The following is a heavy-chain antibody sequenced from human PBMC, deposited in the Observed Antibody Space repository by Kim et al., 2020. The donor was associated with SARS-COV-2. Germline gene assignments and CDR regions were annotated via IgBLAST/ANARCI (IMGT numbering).Heavy chain of an antibody. CDR2: IIPILNIP. J-gene: IGHJ4*02. CDR1: GGTFSSYA. CDR3: ARDALGGGYNQNSYFDY. D-gene: IGHD5-12*01. Sequence: SVKVSCKASGGTFSSYAFSWVRQAPGQGLEWMGRIIPILNIPNYAQKFQGRVTITADKSTSTAYMELSSLRSEDTAVYYCARDALGGGYNQNSYFDYWGQGTLVTVSS. V-gene: IGHV1-69*04.